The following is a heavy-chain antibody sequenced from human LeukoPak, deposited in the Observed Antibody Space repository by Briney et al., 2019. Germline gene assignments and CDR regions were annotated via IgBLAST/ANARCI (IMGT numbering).Heavy chain of an antibody. Sequence: SETLSLTCTVSGGSISSYYWSWIRQPPGKGLEWIGCIYYSGSTNYNPSLKSRVTISVDTSKNQFSLKLSSVTAADTAVYYCARDRSVRYFDWLSDYYYGMDVWGQGTTVTVSS. D-gene: IGHD3-9*01. CDR2: IYYSGST. J-gene: IGHJ6*02. CDR3: ARDRSVRYFDWLSDYYYGMDV. CDR1: GGSISSYY. V-gene: IGHV4-59*01.